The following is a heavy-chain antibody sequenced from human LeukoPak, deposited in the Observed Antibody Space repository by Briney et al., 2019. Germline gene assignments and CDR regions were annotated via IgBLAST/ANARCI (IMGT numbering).Heavy chain of an antibody. CDR3: ARMRTGTGELDY. V-gene: IGHV4-38-2*02. CDR1: GDSISSGNY. CDR2: IFHTGST. Sequence: PSETLSLTCTVSGDSISSGNYWGWIRQPPGKGLEWIGSIFHTGSTYFNLSLKSRVTMSVGTSKNQFSLKLSSVTAADTAVYYCARMRTGTGELDYWGQGTLVTVSS. J-gene: IGHJ4*02. D-gene: IGHD1-7*01.